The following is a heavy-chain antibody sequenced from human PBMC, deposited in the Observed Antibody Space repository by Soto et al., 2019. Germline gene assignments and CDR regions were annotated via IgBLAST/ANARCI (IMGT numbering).Heavy chain of an antibody. D-gene: IGHD1-26*01. CDR1: GGSISSGGYY. V-gene: IGHV4-31*03. CDR2: IYYSGST. CDR3: ATDGGIVGATAADY. J-gene: IGHJ4*02. Sequence: QVQLQESGPGLVKPSQTLSLTCTVSGGSISSGGYYWSWIRQHPGKGLEWIGYIYYSGSTYYNPSRKRRVPVXGXTTXNQFSLKLRSVTAAATAAYYCATDGGIVGATAADYWGQGTLVTVSS.